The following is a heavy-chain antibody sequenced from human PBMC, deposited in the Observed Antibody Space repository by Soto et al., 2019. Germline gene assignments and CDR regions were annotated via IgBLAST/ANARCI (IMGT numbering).Heavy chain of an antibody. Sequence: QAQLVQSGAEVKKPGASVKVSCKASGYIFPSYGISWVRQVPGQGLEWMGWISAYNGNTNYAQKLQGRVTMTTDTSTRTAYMELRSLRSDDTAVYYCARDSRFGELLIWGQGTLVTVSS. CDR1: GYIFPSYG. J-gene: IGHJ4*02. CDR3: ARDSRFGELLI. V-gene: IGHV1-18*01. CDR2: ISAYNGNT. D-gene: IGHD3-10*01.